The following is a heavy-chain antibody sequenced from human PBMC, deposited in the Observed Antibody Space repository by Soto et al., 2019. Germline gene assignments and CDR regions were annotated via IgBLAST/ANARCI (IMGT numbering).Heavy chain of an antibody. D-gene: IGHD6-6*01. CDR3: ARHWSQLVPFDY. CDR1: GGSISSSSYY. Sequence: SETLSLTCTVSGGSISSSSYYWGWIRQPPGKGLEWIGSIYYSGSTYYKPSLKSRVTISVDTSKNQFSLKLSFLTAADTAVYYCARHWSQLVPFDYWGQGTLVTVS. CDR2: IYYSGST. V-gene: IGHV4-39*01. J-gene: IGHJ4*02.